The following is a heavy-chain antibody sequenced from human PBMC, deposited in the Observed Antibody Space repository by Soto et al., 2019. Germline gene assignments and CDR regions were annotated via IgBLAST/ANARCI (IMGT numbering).Heavy chain of an antibody. D-gene: IGHD4-17*01. CDR1: GYTFTSYG. Sequence: ASVKVSCKASGYTFTSYGISWVRQAPGQGLEWMGWISTYNGNTNYAQKLQGRVTMTTDTSTSTAYMELRSLRSDDTAVYYCARDAFASFMTTVTGDAFDIWGQGTMVTVSS. CDR2: ISTYNGNT. J-gene: IGHJ3*02. V-gene: IGHV1-18*01. CDR3: ARDAFASFMTTVTGDAFDI.